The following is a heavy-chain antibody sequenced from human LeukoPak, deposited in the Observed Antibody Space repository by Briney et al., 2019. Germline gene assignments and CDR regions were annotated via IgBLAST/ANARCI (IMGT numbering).Heavy chain of an antibody. Sequence: GGSLRLSCAASGFTFTDHYMDWVRQAPGKRLEWIGRITNTPNNYASQYAASVRGRFTISRDDSKSSLFLQMNSLKTEDTAIYFCARDTATALDYWGQGALVTVSS. CDR1: GFTFTDHY. V-gene: IGHV3-72*01. J-gene: IGHJ4*02. CDR3: ARDTATALDY. D-gene: IGHD6-13*01. CDR2: ITNTPNNYAS.